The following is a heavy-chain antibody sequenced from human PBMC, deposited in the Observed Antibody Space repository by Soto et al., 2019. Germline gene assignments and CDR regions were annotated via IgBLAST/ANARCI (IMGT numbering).Heavy chain of an antibody. CDR1: GGSISSGGYS. J-gene: IGHJ4*02. CDR3: ASAGGLGAVAADY. Sequence: QLQLQESGSGLVKPSQTLSLTCAVSGGSISSGGYSWSWIRQPPGKGLEWIGYIYHSGSTYYNPALKSRVTISVDRSKNQFSLKLSSVTAADTAMYYCASAGGLGAVAADYWGQGTLVTVSS. V-gene: IGHV4-30-2*01. CDR2: IYHSGST. D-gene: IGHD6-19*01.